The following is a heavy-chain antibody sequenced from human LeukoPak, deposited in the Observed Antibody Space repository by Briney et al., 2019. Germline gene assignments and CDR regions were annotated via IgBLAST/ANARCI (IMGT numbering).Heavy chain of an antibody. V-gene: IGHV4-34*01. D-gene: IGHD6-19*01. J-gene: IGHJ4*02. Sequence: PSETLSLTCAVYGGSFSGYYWSWIRRPPGKGLEWIGEINHSGSTNYNPSLKSRVTISVDTSKNQFSLKLSSVTAADTAVYYCARGAGYSSGWGPDYWGQGTLVTVSS. CDR1: GGSFSGYY. CDR3: ARGAGYSSGWGPDY. CDR2: INHSGST.